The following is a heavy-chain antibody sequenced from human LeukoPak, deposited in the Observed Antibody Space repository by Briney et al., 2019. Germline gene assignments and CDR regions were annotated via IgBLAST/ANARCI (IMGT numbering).Heavy chain of an antibody. CDR3: ARNPGGIVVVIDDAFDI. Sequence: SQTLSLTCAISGDSVSSNSAAWNWLRQSPSRGLEWLGRTYYRSKWYNDYAVSVKSRITINPDTSKNQFSLQLNSVTPEDTAVYYCARNPGGIVVVIDDAFDIWGQGTMVTVSS. D-gene: IGHD2-21*01. CDR1: GDSVSSNSAA. V-gene: IGHV6-1*01. J-gene: IGHJ3*02. CDR2: TYYRSKWYN.